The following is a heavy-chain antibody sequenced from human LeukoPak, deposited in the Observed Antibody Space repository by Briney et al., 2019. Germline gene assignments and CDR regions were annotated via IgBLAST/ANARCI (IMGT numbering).Heavy chain of an antibody. CDR2: IYYSGST. CDR3: ATSASGPLSIAARPAYYYYYYGMDV. V-gene: IGHV4-39*01. CDR1: GGSISSSSYY. Sequence: SETLSLTCTVSGGSISSSSYYWGWTRQPPGKGLEWIGSIYYSGSTYYNPSLKSRVTISVDTSKNQFSLKLSSVTAADTAVYYCATSASGPLSIAARPAYYYYYYGMDVWGQGTTVTVSS. J-gene: IGHJ6*02. D-gene: IGHD6-6*01.